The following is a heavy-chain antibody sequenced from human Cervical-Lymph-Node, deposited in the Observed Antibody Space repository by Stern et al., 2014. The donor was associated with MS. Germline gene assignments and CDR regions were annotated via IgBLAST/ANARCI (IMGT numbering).Heavy chain of an antibody. CDR1: GGSISSGEYY. J-gene: IGHJ4*02. Sequence: VQLVESGPGLVKPSQTLSLTCTVTGGSISSGEYYWSWIRQSPGKGLEWIGYIHNIGTTYYNPSLKRRVNISVDPSKQQFSLQLRSVTAADTAVYYCSRDADGYSLVFGYWGRGTLVTVSS. CDR2: IHNIGTT. D-gene: IGHD5-24*01. CDR3: SRDADGYSLVFGY. V-gene: IGHV4-30-4*01.